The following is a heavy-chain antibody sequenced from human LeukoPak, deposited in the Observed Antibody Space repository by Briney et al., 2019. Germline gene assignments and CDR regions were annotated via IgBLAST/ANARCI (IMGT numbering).Heavy chain of an antibody. CDR2: ISSSSSTI. D-gene: IGHD3-22*01. V-gene: IGHV3-48*01. CDR1: GFTFSSYS. Sequence: GGSLRLSCAATGFTFSSYSMNWVRQAPGKGLEWVSYISSSSSTIYYADSVKGRFTISRDNAKNSLYLQMNSLRAEDTAVYYCARDLGQYYDTSDNWFDPWGQGTLVTVSS. CDR3: ARDLGQYYDTSDNWFDP. J-gene: IGHJ5*02.